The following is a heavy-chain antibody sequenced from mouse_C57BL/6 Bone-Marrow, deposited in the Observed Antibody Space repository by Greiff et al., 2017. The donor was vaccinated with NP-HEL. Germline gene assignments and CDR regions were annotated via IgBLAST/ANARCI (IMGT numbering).Heavy chain of an antibody. D-gene: IGHD1-1*01. CDR2: ISDGGSYT. CDR1: GFTFSSYA. CDR3: ARLLGSFAY. Sequence: EVKLMEYGGGLVKPGGSLKLSCAASGFTFSSYAMSWVRQTPEKRLEWVATISDGGSYTYSPDNVKGRFTISRDNAKNNLYLQMSHLKSEDTAMYYCARLLGSFAYWGQGTLVTVSA. V-gene: IGHV5-4*03. J-gene: IGHJ3*01.